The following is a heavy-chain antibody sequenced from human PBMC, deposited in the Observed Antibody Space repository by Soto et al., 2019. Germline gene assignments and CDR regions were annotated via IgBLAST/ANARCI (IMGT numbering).Heavy chain of an antibody. J-gene: IGHJ5*02. Sequence: EEQVVESGGGLVQPGGSLRLSCAASGFTFSNYWMLWVRQAPGKGLVWVSRINNDGSSTVYADSVKGRFTISRDNAKNTVYLQMNSLRAEDTAVYYCARDLPHNWFDPWGQGTLVTVSS. CDR3: ARDLPHNWFDP. V-gene: IGHV3-74*01. CDR2: INNDGSST. CDR1: GFTFSNYW.